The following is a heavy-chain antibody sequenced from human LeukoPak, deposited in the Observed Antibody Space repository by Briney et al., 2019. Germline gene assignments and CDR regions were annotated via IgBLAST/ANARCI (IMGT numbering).Heavy chain of an antibody. CDR3: ASGDYYFDN. Sequence: GGSLRLSCAASGVTFSDQIMNWVRQAPGKGLEWVPYISISSNTIYYADSVKGRFTISRDSAKNSLYLQMNSLRDEDTAVYFCASGDYYFDNWGQGTLVTVSS. CDR2: ISISSNTI. CDR1: GVTFSDQI. D-gene: IGHD3-3*01. J-gene: IGHJ4*02. V-gene: IGHV3-48*02.